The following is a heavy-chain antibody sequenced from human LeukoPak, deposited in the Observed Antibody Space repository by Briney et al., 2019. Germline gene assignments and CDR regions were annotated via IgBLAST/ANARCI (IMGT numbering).Heavy chain of an antibody. CDR3: ARGRGYTYGYPENWFDP. V-gene: IGHV5-51*01. D-gene: IGHD5-18*01. Sequence: GESLKISCQGSGYSFTSYWIGWVRQMPGKGLEWMGITYPGDSGTRYNPSFQGQVTISADKSISTAFLHWSSLKTSDTAIYYCARGRGYTYGYPENWFDPWGQGTLVTVSS. CDR2: TYPGDSGT. J-gene: IGHJ5*02. CDR1: GYSFTSYW.